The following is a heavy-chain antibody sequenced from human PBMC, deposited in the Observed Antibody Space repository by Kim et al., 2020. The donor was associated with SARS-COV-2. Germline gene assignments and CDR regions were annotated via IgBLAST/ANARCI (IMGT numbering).Heavy chain of an antibody. CDR2: ISYDGSNK. CDR3: ARDSTMVRGGLGY. CDR1: GFTFSSYG. D-gene: IGHD3-10*01. V-gene: IGHV3-33*05. Sequence: GGSLRLSCAASGFTFSSYGMHWVRQAPGKGLEWVAVISYDGSNKYYADSVKGRFTISRDNSKNTLYLQMNSLRAEDTAVYYCARDSTMVRGGLGYWGQGTLVTVSS. J-gene: IGHJ4*02.